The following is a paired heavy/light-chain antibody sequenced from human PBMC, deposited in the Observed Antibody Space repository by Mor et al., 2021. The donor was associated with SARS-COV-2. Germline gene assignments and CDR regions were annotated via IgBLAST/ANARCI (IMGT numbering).Light chain of an antibody. V-gene: IGKV3-15*01. J-gene: IGKJ4*01. CDR1: QSVSSN. CDR2: GAS. Sequence: ETVMTQSPATLSVSPGERATLSCRASQSVSSNLAWYQQKPGQAPRLLIYGASTRATGIPARFSGSGSGTEFTLTISSLQSEDFAVYVCQQYNNWPLAFGGGTKVEIK. CDR3: QQYNNWPLA.
Heavy chain of an antibody. CDR3: AKDFDNYDSSGYPRGNFDH. Sequence: EVQLLESGGVLVQPGGSLRLSCAASGFTFSSYAMSWVRQAPGKGLEWVSGITNSGGTTYYADSVKGRFTISRDNSKNTLYLQMNRLRAEDTAVYYCAKDFDNYDSSGYPRGNFDHWGQGTLVTVSS. D-gene: IGHD3-22*01. J-gene: IGHJ4*02. V-gene: IGHV3-23*01. CDR2: ITNSGGTT. CDR1: GFTFSSYA.